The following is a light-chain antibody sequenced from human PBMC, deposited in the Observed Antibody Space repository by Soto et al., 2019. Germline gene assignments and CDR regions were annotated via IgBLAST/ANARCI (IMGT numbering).Light chain of an antibody. Sequence: DIQMTQSPSSLSASVGDRVTITCRASQNIGTFLNWYQQKSGKAPDLLISGASILLSGVPSRFSGSQSGTSFTLTITDLQPEYYATDHCQQVYNTPRTFGRGTKVEVK. CDR2: GAS. J-gene: IGKJ1*01. CDR3: QQVYNTPRT. CDR1: QNIGTF. V-gene: IGKV1-39*01.